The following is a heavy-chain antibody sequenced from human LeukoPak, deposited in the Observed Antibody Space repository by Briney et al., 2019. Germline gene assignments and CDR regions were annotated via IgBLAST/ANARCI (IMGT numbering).Heavy chain of an antibody. Sequence: SQTLSLTCTVSGGSISSGSYYWGWIRQPAGKGLEWIGRIYTSGSTNYNPSLKSQVTISVDTSKNQFSLKLSSVTAADTAVYYCASLGIAAAGTFVDYWGQGTLVTVSS. V-gene: IGHV4-61*02. CDR1: GGSISSGSYY. J-gene: IGHJ4*02. CDR3: ASLGIAAAGTFVDY. CDR2: IYTSGST. D-gene: IGHD6-13*01.